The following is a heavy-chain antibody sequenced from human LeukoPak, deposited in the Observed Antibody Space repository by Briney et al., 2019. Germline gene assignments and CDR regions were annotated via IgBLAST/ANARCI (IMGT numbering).Heavy chain of an antibody. J-gene: IGHJ6*03. CDR2: INHSGST. D-gene: IGHD6-6*01. CDR1: GYSISSGYY. Sequence: SETLSLTCTVSGYSISSGYYWGWIRQPPGKGLEWIGEINHSGSTNYNPSLKSRVTISVDTSKNQFSLKLSSVTAADTAVYYCARGRRAARRHYYYYMDVWGKGTTVTVSS. CDR3: ARGRRAARRHYYYYMDV. V-gene: IGHV4-38-2*02.